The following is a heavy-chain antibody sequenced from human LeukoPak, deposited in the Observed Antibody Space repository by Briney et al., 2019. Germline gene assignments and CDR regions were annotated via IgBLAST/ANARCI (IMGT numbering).Heavy chain of an antibody. CDR1: GGTFRSYA. D-gene: IGHD6-6*01. J-gene: IGHJ4*02. CDR3: ARVPGGAARPWYFDY. Sequence: SVKVSCKASGGTFRSYAISWVRQAPGQGLEWMGGIIPIFGTANYAQKFQGRVTITADESTSTAYMELSSLRSEDTAVYYCARVPGGAARPWYFDYWGQGTLVTVSS. CDR2: IIPIFGTA. V-gene: IGHV1-69*01.